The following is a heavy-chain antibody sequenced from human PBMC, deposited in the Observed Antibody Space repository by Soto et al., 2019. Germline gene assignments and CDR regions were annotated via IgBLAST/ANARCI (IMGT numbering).Heavy chain of an antibody. J-gene: IGHJ4*02. D-gene: IGHD6-19*01. CDR3: ARHWFGGHSTGWYYYFDY. Sequence: ASVKVSCKASGYTFTSYGISWVRQAPGQGLEWMGWISAYNGNTNYAQKLEGRVTMTTDTSTSTAYMELRSLRSDDTAVYYCARHWFGGHSTGWYYYFDYWGQGTLVTFSS. V-gene: IGHV1-18*01. CDR2: ISAYNGNT. CDR1: GYTFTSYG.